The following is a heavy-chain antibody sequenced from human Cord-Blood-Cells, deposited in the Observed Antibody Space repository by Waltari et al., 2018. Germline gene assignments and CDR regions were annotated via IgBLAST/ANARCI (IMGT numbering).Heavy chain of an antibody. Sequence: QVQLQPWGAGLLKPSETLSLTCAVYGGSFSGYYWSWIRQPPGKGLEWIGEINHSGSTNYNPSLKSRVTISVDTSKNQFSLKLSSVTAADTAVYYCARRAFYYYDSSGYYYWGQGTLVTVSS. J-gene: IGHJ4*02. CDR2: INHSGST. CDR1: GGSFSGYY. D-gene: IGHD3-22*01. V-gene: IGHV4-34*01. CDR3: ARRAFYYYDSSGYYY.